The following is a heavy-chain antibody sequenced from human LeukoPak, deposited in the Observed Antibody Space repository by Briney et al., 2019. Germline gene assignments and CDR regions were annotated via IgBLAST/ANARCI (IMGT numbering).Heavy chain of an antibody. J-gene: IGHJ1*01. CDR3: ARAEVLLWFGESPGAEYFQH. CDR1: GFTFTSSA. D-gene: IGHD3-10*01. CDR2: IVVGSGNT. V-gene: IGHV1-58*01. Sequence: SVKVSCKASGFTFTSSAVQWVRQARGQRLEWIGWIVVGSGNTNYAQKFQERVTITRDMSTSTAYMELSSLRSEDTAVYYCARAEVLLWFGESPGAEYFQHWGQGTLVTVSS.